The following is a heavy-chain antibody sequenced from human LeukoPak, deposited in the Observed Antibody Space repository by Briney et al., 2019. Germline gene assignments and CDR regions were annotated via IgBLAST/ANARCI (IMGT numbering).Heavy chain of an antibody. Sequence: GGSLRLSCAASGFAFSSYAMHWVRQAPGKGLEWVAVISYDGSNKYYADSVKGRFTISRDNSKNTLYLQMNSLRAEDTAVYYCAREDILTGCDYWGQGTLVTVSS. CDR3: AREDILTGCDY. CDR2: ISYDGSNK. CDR1: GFAFSSYA. V-gene: IGHV3-30*04. J-gene: IGHJ4*02. D-gene: IGHD3-9*01.